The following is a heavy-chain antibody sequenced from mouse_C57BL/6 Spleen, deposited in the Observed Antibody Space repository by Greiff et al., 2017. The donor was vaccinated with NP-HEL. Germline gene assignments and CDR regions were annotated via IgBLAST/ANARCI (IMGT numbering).Heavy chain of an antibody. D-gene: IGHD2-4*01. J-gene: IGHJ2*01. CDR1: GFTFSNYW. Sequence: EVKVEESGGGLVQPGGSMKLSCVASGFTFSNYWMNWVRQSPEKGLEWVAQIRLKSDNYATHYAESVKGRFTISRDDSKSSVYLQMNNLRAEDTGIYYCTGYDYDDGNWGQGTTLTVSS. CDR3: TGYDYDDGN. V-gene: IGHV6-3*01. CDR2: IRLKSDNYAT.